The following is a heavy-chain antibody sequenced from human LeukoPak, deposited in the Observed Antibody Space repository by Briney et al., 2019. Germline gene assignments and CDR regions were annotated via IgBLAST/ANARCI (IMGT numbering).Heavy chain of an antibody. D-gene: IGHD2-21*01. CDR3: ARNREIATGDFDY. CDR1: GGSISSYY. CDR2: IYYSGST. Sequence: KPSETLSLTCTVSGGSISSYYWSWIRQPPGKGLEWIGYIYYSGSTNYNPSLKSRATISVDTSKNQFSLKLSSVTAADTAVYYCARNREIATGDFDYWGQGTLVTVSS. J-gene: IGHJ4*02. V-gene: IGHV4-59*01.